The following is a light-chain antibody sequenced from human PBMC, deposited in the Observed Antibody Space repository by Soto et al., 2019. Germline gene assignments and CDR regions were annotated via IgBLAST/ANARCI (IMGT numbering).Light chain of an antibody. V-gene: IGKV3-11*01. CDR1: QSVSSY. CDR2: DAS. J-gene: IGKJ3*01. CDR3: QQRSNWRCT. Sequence: EIVLTQSPATLSLSPGERASLSCRASQSVSSYLAWYQQKPGQAPRLLIYDASTRATGIPARFSGSGSGTDFTLTISSLEPEDFAVYYCQQRSNWRCTFGPGTKVDIK.